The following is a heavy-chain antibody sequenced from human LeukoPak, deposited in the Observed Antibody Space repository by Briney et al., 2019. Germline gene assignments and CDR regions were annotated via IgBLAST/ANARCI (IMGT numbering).Heavy chain of an antibody. V-gene: IGHV1-8*01. J-gene: IGHJ4*02. CDR3: ARGMLYYYGSGSYYNEDY. CDR1: GYTFTSYD. D-gene: IGHD3-10*01. Sequence: ASVKVSCKASGYTFTSYDINWVRQAPGQGLEWMGWMNPNSGNTGYAQKFQGRVTMTRNTSISTAYMELSSLRSEDTAVYYCARGMLYYYGSGSYYNEDYWGQGTLVTVSS. CDR2: MNPNSGNT.